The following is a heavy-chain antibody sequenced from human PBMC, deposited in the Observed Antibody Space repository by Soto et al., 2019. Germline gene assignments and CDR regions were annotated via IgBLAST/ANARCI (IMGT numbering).Heavy chain of an antibody. CDR3: ASKVLHSPYFDY. D-gene: IGHD1-26*01. CDR2: IYSGGST. Sequence: GGSLRLSCAASGFTFSSNYMSWVRQAPGKGLEWVSVIYSGGSTYYADSVKGRFTISRDNSKNTLYLQMNSLRAEDTAVYYCASKVLHSPYFDYWGQGTLVTVSS. CDR1: GFTFSSNY. V-gene: IGHV3-66*01. J-gene: IGHJ4*02.